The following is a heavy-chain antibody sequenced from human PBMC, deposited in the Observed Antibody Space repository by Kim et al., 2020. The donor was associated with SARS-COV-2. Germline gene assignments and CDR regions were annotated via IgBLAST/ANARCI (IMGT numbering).Heavy chain of an antibody. V-gene: IGHV1-2*02. D-gene: IGHD1-20*01. CDR2: INPNSGGT. Sequence: ASVKVSCKASGYTFTGYYMHWVRQAPGQGLEWMGWINPNSGGTNYAQKFQGRVTMTRDTSISTAYMELSRLRSDDTAVYYCARVVWDQANWNYYYYGMDVWGQGTTVTVSS. CDR3: ARVVWDQANWNYYYYGMDV. J-gene: IGHJ6*02. CDR1: GYTFTGYY.